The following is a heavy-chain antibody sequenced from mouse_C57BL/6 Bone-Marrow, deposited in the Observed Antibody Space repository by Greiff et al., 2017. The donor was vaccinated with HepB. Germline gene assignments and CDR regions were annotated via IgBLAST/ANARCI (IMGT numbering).Heavy chain of an antibody. D-gene: IGHD2-2*01. CDR3: ASLYGYDAYWYFDV. V-gene: IGHV1-52*01. Sequence: VQLQQPGAELVRPGSSVKLSCKASGYTFTSYWMHWVKQRPIQGLEWIGNIDPSDSETHYNQKFKDKATLTVDKSSSTAYMQLSSLTSEDSAVYYCASLYGYDAYWYFDVWGTGTTVTVSS. J-gene: IGHJ1*03. CDR1: GYTFTSYW. CDR2: IDPSDSET.